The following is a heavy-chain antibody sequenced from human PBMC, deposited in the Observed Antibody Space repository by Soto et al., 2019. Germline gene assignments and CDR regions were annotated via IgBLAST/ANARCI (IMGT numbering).Heavy chain of an antibody. Sequence: QLQLQESGPGLVKPSETLSLTCTVSGGSISSSNYYWGWIRQPPGKGLEWIGNIYYSGSTYYNPSLKSRVTTSVDTSKNQAPMKLSSVTAAATAVYYCARRQSSPWFDLWGQGTLVTVSS. CDR2: IYYSGST. CDR3: ARRQSSPWFDL. J-gene: IGHJ5*02. D-gene: IGHD2-15*01. CDR1: GGSISSSNYY. V-gene: IGHV4-39*01.